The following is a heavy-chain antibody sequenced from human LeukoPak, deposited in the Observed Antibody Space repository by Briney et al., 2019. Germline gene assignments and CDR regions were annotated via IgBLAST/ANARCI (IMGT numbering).Heavy chain of an antibody. CDR2: INPGDSDT. V-gene: IGHV5-51*01. D-gene: IGHD6-13*01. CDR3: ARQRGIAAAGSFSDY. CDR1: GYSFSSYW. J-gene: IGHJ4*02. Sequence: GESLKISCKGSGYSFSSYWIGWVRQMPGKGLEWMGIINPGDSDTRYSPSFQGQVTISADKSISTAYLQWSSLKASDTAMYYCARQRGIAAAGSFSDYWGQGTLVTVSS.